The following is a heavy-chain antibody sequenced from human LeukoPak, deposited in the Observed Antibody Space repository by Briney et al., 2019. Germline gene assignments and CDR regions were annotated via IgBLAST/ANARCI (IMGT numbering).Heavy chain of an antibody. CDR1: GGSISSYY. Sequence: SETLSLTCSVSGGSISSYYWSWIRQPPGKGLEWIGYIYYSGSTNYNPSLKGRVTISIDTPKNQFSLKLSSVTAADTAVYYCAREAFDYYGSGSYPALFDYWGQGTLVTVSS. V-gene: IGHV4-59*12. CDR3: AREAFDYYGSGSYPALFDY. D-gene: IGHD3-10*01. J-gene: IGHJ4*02. CDR2: IYYSGST.